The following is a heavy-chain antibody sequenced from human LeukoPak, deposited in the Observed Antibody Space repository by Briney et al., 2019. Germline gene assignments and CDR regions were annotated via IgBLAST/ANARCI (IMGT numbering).Heavy chain of an antibody. V-gene: IGHV1-2*02. D-gene: IGHD2-21*01. CDR1: GYTFTGYS. CDR3: ARESYYRDAFDI. Sequence: ASVKVSCKASGYTFTGYSMQWVRQAPEQGLEWMGWINPNSGGTNYAQKFHDRVTMTRDTSISTAYMELSRLRSDDTAVYYCARESYYRDAFDIWGQGTMVTVSS. CDR2: INPNSGGT. J-gene: IGHJ3*02.